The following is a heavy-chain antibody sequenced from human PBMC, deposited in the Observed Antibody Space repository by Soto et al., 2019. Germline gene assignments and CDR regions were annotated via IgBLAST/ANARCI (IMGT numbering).Heavy chain of an antibody. D-gene: IGHD3-22*01. CDR3: ARGGYYDSSGFPADAFDI. CDR1: GGSISSYY. Sequence: QVQLQESGPGLVKPSETLSLTCTVSGGSISSYYWSWIRQPPGKGLEWIGYIYYSGSTNYNPSLKRRVTISVDPSKNQFSLKLSSVTAADTAVYYCARGGYYDSSGFPADAFDIWGQGTMVTVSS. CDR2: IYYSGST. J-gene: IGHJ3*02. V-gene: IGHV4-59*01.